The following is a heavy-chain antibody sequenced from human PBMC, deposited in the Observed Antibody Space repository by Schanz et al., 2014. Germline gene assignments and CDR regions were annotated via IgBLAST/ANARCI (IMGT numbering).Heavy chain of an antibody. V-gene: IGHV3-23*04. CDR2: SEGGGGT. D-gene: IGHD3-10*01. Sequence: EVQLVESGGGFVQPGGSLGLSCVVSGFTVSSDHMSWVRQAPGKGLEWVSALSEGGGGTHYADSVKGRFTISRDNAKNSLFLQMNSLRVEDTAVYYCARLPVGYGSGIWDVWGQGTSVTVSS. CDR1: GFTVSSDH. CDR3: ARLPVGYGSGIWDV. J-gene: IGHJ6*02.